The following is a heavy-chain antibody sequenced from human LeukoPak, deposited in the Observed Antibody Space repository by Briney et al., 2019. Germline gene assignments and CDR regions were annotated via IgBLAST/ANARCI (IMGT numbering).Heavy chain of an antibody. V-gene: IGHV1-69*13. Sequence: SVKVSCKASGGTFSSYAISWVRQAPGQGLEWMGGIIPIFGTANYAQKFQGRVTITADESTSTAYMELSSLRSEDTAVYYCARDDPPAANRYYYYGMDVWGQGTTVTVSS. J-gene: IGHJ6*02. CDR3: ARDDPPAANRYYYYGMDV. CDR2: IIPIFGTA. CDR1: GGTFSSYA. D-gene: IGHD2-2*01.